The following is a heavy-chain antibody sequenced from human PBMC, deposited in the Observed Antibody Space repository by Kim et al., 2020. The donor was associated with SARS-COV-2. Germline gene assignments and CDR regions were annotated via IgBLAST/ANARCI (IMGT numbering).Heavy chain of an antibody. D-gene: IGHD6-25*01. V-gene: IGHV3-74*01. J-gene: IGHJ5*02. Sequence: GGSLRLSCAASGFTFTDYYMHWVRQAPGQGLEWVSDVSFDGSRTTYADSVKGRFTISRDNAKNTLYLQMNNLRVEDTAIYYCVRDCGEAATGTHQWFKWFDPWGQGMLVTVST. CDR2: VSFDGSRT. CDR1: GFTFTDYY. CDR3: VRDCGEAATGTHQWFKWFDP.